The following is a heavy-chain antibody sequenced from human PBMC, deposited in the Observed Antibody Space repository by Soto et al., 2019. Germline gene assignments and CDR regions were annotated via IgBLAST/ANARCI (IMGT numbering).Heavy chain of an antibody. D-gene: IGHD2-2*01. V-gene: IGHV1-69*13. CDR2: IIPIFGTA. CDR1: GGTFSSYA. J-gene: IGHJ3*01. Sequence: SVKVACKASGGTFSSYAISWVRQAPGQGLEWMGGIIPIFGTANYAQKFQGRVTITADESTSTAYMELSSLRSEDTAVYYCARDTGHFSSTCCYYFPYFYFCGQGTMVTVSS. CDR3: ARDTGHFSSTCCYYFPYFYF.